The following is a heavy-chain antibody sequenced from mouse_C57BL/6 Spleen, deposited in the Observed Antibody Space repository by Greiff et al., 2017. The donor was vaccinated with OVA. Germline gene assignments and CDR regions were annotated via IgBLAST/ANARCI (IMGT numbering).Heavy chain of an antibody. V-gene: IGHV1-20*01. CDR2: INPYNGDT. D-gene: IGHD1-1*01. CDR3: ARGDDYCSSPHWYFDF. CDR1: GYSFTGYF. J-gene: IGHJ1*03. Sequence: EVQLQESGPELVKPGDSVQISCKASGYSFTGYFMNWVMQSHGKSLEWIGRINPYNGDTFYNQKFKGKATLTVDKSSSTAHMELRSLTSADSAVYYCARGDDYCSSPHWYFDFWGTGTTVTVSS.